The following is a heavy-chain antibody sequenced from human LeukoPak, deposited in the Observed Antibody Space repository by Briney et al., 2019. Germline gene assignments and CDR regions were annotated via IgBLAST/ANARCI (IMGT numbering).Heavy chain of an antibody. D-gene: IGHD5-12*01. J-gene: IGHJ4*02. CDR3: ARVGYSGYDFLDY. CDR1: GFTSSDYY. CDR2: ISSSSSYT. V-gene: IGHV3-11*06. Sequence: GGSLRLSCAASGFTSSDYYMSWIRQAPGKGLEWVSYISSSSSYTNYADSVKGRFTISRDNAKNSLYLQMNSLRAEDTAVYYCARVGYSGYDFLDYWGQGTLVTVSS.